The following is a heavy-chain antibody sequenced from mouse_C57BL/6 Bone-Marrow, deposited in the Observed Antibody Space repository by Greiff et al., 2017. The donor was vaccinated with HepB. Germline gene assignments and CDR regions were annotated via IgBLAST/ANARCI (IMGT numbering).Heavy chain of an antibody. J-gene: IGHJ2*01. Sequence: EVMLVESGGDLVKPGGSLKLSCAASGFTFSSYGMSWVRQTPDKRLEWVATISSGGSYTYYPDSVKGRFTISRDNAKNTLYLQMSSLKSEDTAMYYCARRGNYDYDEDYWGQGTTLTVSS. CDR1: GFTFSSYG. CDR2: ISSGGSYT. V-gene: IGHV5-6*02. CDR3: ARRGNYDYDEDY. D-gene: IGHD2-4*01.